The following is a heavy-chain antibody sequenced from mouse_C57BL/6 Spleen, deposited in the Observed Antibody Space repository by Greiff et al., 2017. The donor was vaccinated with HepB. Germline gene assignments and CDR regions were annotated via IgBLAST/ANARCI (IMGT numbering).Heavy chain of an antibody. V-gene: IGHV1-64*01. Sequence: VQLQQPGAELVKPGASVKLSCKASGYTFTSYWMHWVKQRPGQGLEWIGMIHPNSGSTNYNEKFKSKATLTVDKSSSTAYMQLSSLTSEDSAVYYCCYGSGYYAMDYGGQGTSVTVSS. CDR3: CYGSGYYAMDY. D-gene: IGHD1-1*01. J-gene: IGHJ4*01. CDR2: IHPNSGST. CDR1: GYTFTSYW.